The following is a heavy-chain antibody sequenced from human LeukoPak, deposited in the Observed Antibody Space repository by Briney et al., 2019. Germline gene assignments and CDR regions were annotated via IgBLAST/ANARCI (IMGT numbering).Heavy chain of an antibody. CDR3: ARHQYTSGWYGWFDP. CDR1: SGSISSYY. J-gene: IGHJ5*02. CDR2: IFYSGST. V-gene: IGHV4-59*08. D-gene: IGHD6-19*01. Sequence: PSETLSLTCTVSSGSISSYYWSWIRQPPGKGLEWIGYIFYSGSTNYNPSLKSRVTILVDTSNNQLSLKLSSVTAAGTAVYYCARHQYTSGWYGWFDPWGQGTLVTVSS.